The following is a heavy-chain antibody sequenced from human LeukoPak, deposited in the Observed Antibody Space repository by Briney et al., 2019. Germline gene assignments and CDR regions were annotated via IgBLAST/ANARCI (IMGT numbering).Heavy chain of an antibody. Sequence: GGSLRLSCAASGFTFSSYWMSWVRQAPGKGLEWVANIKQDGSEKYYVDSVKGRFTISRDNAKNSLYLQMNSLRAEDTAVYYCARAPVEFGELSYYFDYWGQGTLVTVSS. CDR3: ARAPVEFGELSYYFDY. V-gene: IGHV3-7*01. J-gene: IGHJ4*02. CDR1: GFTFSSYW. CDR2: IKQDGSEK. D-gene: IGHD3-10*01.